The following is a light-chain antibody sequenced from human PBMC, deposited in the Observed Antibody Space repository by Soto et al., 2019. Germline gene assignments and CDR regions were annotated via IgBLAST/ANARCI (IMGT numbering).Light chain of an antibody. CDR1: QGIRSY. CDR3: QQANSFPLS. V-gene: IGKV1-9*01. Sequence: IQLTQSPSSLSASAGDRVTITCRASQGIRSYLAWYQQNPGKAPKLLIYAASTLQSGVPSRFSGSGSGTNFTLTINSLQPEDVAFYYCQQANSFPLSFGQGTRLEIK. J-gene: IGKJ5*01. CDR2: AAS.